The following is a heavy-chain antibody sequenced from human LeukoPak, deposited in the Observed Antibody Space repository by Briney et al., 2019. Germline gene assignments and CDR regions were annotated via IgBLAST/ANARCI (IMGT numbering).Heavy chain of an antibody. Sequence: SETLSLTCALYGGSFSGYYWSWIRKPPGKGLEWIGEINHSGSTNYNPSLKSRVTISVDTSKNQFSLKLSSVTAADTAVYYCARGPRTTVAGINYWGQGTLVTVSS. CDR1: GGSFSGYY. CDR2: INHSGST. J-gene: IGHJ4*02. CDR3: ARGPRTTVAGINY. V-gene: IGHV4-34*01. D-gene: IGHD4-23*01.